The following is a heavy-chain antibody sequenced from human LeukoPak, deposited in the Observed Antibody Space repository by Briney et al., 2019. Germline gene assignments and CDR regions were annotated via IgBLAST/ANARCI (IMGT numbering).Heavy chain of an antibody. CDR3: VRGKKWLRLNNWFEP. D-gene: IGHD5-12*01. Sequence: SETLSLTCTVSGGSISSYYWSWVRQPAGKGLEWIGRIYTSGSTNYNPSLKSRVTMSVDTSKNQFSLKLSSVTAADTAVYYCVRGKKWLRLNNWFEPWGQGTLVTVSS. CDR1: GGSISSYY. CDR2: IYTSGST. J-gene: IGHJ5*02. V-gene: IGHV4-4*07.